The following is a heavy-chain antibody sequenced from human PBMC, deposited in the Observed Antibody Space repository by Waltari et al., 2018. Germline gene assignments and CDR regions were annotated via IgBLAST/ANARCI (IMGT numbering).Heavy chain of an antibody. D-gene: IGHD4-17*01. V-gene: IGHV1-69*08. CDR3: ARTSTVTLGDYYYGMDV. J-gene: IGHJ6*02. Sequence: QVQLVQSGAEVKKPGSSVKFTCKASGGTFSSIAISWVRQAPGQGLEWMGRIIPILCTANYAQKFQGRVTITADKSTSTAYMELSSLRSEDTAVYYCARTSTVTLGDYYYGMDVWGQGTTVTVSS. CDR1: GGTFSSIA. CDR2: IIPILCTA.